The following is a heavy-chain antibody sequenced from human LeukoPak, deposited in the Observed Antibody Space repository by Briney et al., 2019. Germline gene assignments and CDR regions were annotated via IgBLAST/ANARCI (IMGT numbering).Heavy chain of an antibody. CDR3: ARLNGRGAVVTAPVDY. J-gene: IGHJ4*02. D-gene: IGHD2-21*02. CDR1: GFTFSSYE. V-gene: IGHV3-48*03. CDR2: ISSSGSTI. Sequence: GGSLRLSCAASGFTFSSYEMNWVRQAPGKGLEWVSYISSSGSTIYYADSVKGQFTISRDNAKNSLYLQMNSLRAEDTAVYYCARLNGRGAVVTAPVDYWGQGTLVTVSS.